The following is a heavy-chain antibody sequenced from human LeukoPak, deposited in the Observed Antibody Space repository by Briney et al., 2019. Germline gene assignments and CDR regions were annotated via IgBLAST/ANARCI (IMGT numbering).Heavy chain of an antibody. J-gene: IGHJ4*02. Sequence: SETLSLTCAVYGGSFSGYYWSWIRQPPGKGLEWIGEINHSGSTNYNPSLKSRVTKSVDTSKNQFSLKLSSVTAADTAVYYCARGHRGYSYGPFDYWGQGTLVTVSS. CDR2: INHSGST. D-gene: IGHD5-18*01. CDR3: ARGHRGYSYGPFDY. V-gene: IGHV4-34*01. CDR1: GGSFSGYY.